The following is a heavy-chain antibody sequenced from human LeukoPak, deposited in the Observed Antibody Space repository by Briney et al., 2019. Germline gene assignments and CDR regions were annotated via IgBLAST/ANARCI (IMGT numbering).Heavy chain of an antibody. CDR1: GFTFSSYG. Sequence: PGGSLRPSCAASGFTFSSYGMHWVRQAPGKGLEWVAVIWYDGSNKYYADSVKGRFTISRDNSKNTLYLQMNSLRAEDTAVYYCARDLSERAAAGPFDYWGQGTLVTVSS. D-gene: IGHD6-13*01. CDR3: ARDLSERAAAGPFDY. V-gene: IGHV3-33*01. J-gene: IGHJ4*02. CDR2: IWYDGSNK.